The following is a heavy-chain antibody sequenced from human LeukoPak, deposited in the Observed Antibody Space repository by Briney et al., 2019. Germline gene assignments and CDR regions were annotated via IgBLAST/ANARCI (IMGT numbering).Heavy chain of an antibody. J-gene: IGHJ4*02. CDR2: IYTSGST. CDR1: GGSISSYY. CDR3: AIGLERGHTFDY. D-gene: IGHD5-24*01. Sequence: SETLSLTCTVSGGSISSYYWSWIRQPAGKGLEWIGRIYTSGSTNYNPSLKSRVTMSVDTSKNQFSLKLSSVTAADTAVYYCAIGLERGHTFDYWGQGTLVTVSS. V-gene: IGHV4-4*07.